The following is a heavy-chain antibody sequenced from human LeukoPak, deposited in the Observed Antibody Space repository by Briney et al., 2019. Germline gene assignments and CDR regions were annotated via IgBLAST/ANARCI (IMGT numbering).Heavy chain of an antibody. D-gene: IGHD3-22*01. CDR2: IYSGGST. V-gene: IGHV3-53*01. CDR3: ARDNYESSGYYSYNWFDP. Sequence: PGGSLRLSXAASGFTVSSNYMSWVRQAPGKGLEWVSVIYSGGSTYYADSVKGRFTISRDNSKNTLYLQMNSLRAEDTALYYCARDNYESSGYYSYNWFDPWGQGTLVTVSS. J-gene: IGHJ5*02. CDR1: GFTVSSNY.